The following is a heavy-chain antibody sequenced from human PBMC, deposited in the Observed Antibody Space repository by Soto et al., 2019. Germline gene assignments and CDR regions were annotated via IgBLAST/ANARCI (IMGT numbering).Heavy chain of an antibody. D-gene: IGHD1-26*01. V-gene: IGHV1-18*01. CDR2: ISAYNGNT. CDR1: GYTFTSYG. J-gene: IGHJ6*02. Sequence: ASVKVSCKASGYTFTSYGISWVRQAPGQGLEWMGWISAYNGNTNYAQKLQGRVTMTTDSSTSTAYMELRSLRSDDTAVYYCARDWEWELPSYYYGMDVWGQGTTVTVSS. CDR3: ARDWEWELPSYYYGMDV.